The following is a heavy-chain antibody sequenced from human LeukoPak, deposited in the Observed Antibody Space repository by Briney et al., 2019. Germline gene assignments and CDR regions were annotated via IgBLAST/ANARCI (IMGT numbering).Heavy chain of an antibody. CDR3: ASGSVGAYYYYYGMDV. V-gene: IGHV3-30-3*01. CDR2: ISYDGSNK. CDR1: GFTFSSYA. Sequence: GGSLRLSCAASGFTFSSYAMHWVRQAPGKGLEWVAVISYDGSNKYYADSVKGQFTISRDNSKNTLYLQMNSLRAEDTAVYYCASGSVGAYYYYYGMDVWGQGTTVTVSS. J-gene: IGHJ6*02. D-gene: IGHD1-26*01.